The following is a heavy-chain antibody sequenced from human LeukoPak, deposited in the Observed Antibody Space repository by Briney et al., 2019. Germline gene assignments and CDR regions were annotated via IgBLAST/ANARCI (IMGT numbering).Heavy chain of an antibody. CDR1: GFTFSSYA. Sequence: PGGSLRLSCAASGFTFSSYAISWVRQAPGKGQERVSAISGSGGSTYYADSVKGRFTISRDNSKNTLCLQMNSLRAEDTAVYYCAKDEAARPGLGFDYWGQGTLVTVSS. CDR3: AKDEAARPGLGFDY. D-gene: IGHD6-6*01. J-gene: IGHJ4*02. V-gene: IGHV3-23*01. CDR2: ISGSGGST.